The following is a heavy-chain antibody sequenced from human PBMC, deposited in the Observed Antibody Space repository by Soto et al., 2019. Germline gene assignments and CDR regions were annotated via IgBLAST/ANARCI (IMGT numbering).Heavy chain of an antibody. V-gene: IGHV3-74*01. CDR2: ISSDESST. Sequence: EVQLVESGGGLVQPGGSLRLSCAASGFTFSSYWMHWVRQAPGKGLVWVSCISSDESSTSYADSVKGRFTISRDNAKNTLYLQMNSLRAEVTAVYYCAKGSGITRFDPWGQGTLVTVSS. CDR3: AKGSGITRFDP. J-gene: IGHJ5*02. CDR1: GFTFSSYW. D-gene: IGHD1-7*01.